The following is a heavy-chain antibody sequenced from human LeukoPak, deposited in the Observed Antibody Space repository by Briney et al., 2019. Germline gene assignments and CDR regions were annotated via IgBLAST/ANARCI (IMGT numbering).Heavy chain of an antibody. CDR3: AHNSEVDYYDSSGYHFDY. J-gene: IGHJ4*02. D-gene: IGHD3-22*01. Sequence: ESGPTLVKPTQTLTLTCTFSGFSLSTSGVGVGWIRQPPGKALEWLALISWNDDKRYSPSLKSRLTITKDTSKNQVVLTMTNMDPVDTATYYCAHNSEVDYYDSSGYHFDYWGQGTLVTVSS. CDR2: ISWNDDK. V-gene: IGHV2-5*01. CDR1: GFSLSTSGVG.